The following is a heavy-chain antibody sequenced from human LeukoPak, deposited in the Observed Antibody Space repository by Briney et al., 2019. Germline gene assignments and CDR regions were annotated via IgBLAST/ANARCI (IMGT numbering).Heavy chain of an antibody. J-gene: IGHJ4*02. D-gene: IGHD5-12*01. CDR3: ASRYSGYGGFDY. CDR1: GGSISSSNW. V-gene: IGHV4-4*02. CDR2: IYHSGST. Sequence: PSETLSLTCAVSGGSISSSNWWSWVRQPPGKGLEWIGEIYHSGSTNYNPSLKSRVTISVDKSKNQFSLKLSSVTAADTAVYYCASRYSGYGGFDYWGQGTLVTVSS.